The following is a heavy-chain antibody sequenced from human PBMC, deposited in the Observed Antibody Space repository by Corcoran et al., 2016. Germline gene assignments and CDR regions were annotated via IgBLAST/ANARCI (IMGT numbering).Heavy chain of an antibody. CDR1: GYSFTSYW. CDR3: VRRVGLALAGTECDY. CDR2: IYPGDSDI. V-gene: IGHV5-51*01. Sequence: EVQLVQSGAEVKKPGESLKISCQVSGYSFTSYWIAWVRQMPEKGLEWMGIIYPGDSDIRYSPSFQGQVTISADKSISTAYLQGSSLKASDTAMYYCVRRVGLALAGTECDYWGQGTLVTVAS. D-gene: IGHD6-19*01. J-gene: IGHJ4*02.